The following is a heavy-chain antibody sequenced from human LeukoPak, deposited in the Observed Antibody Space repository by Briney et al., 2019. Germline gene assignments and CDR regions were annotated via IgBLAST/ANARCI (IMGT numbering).Heavy chain of an antibody. CDR1: GDSISSGGYS. Sequence: SETLSLTCVVSGDSISSGGYSWSWIRQPAGKGLEWIGRIYTSGSTNYNPSLKSRVTISVDTSKNQFSLKLSSVTAADTAVYYCARRMPENWFDPWGQGTLVTVSS. CDR2: IYTSGST. V-gene: IGHV4-61*02. J-gene: IGHJ5*02. D-gene: IGHD2-2*01. CDR3: ARRMPENWFDP.